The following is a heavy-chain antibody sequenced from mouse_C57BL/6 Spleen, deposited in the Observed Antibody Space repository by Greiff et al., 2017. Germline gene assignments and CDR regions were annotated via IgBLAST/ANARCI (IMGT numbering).Heavy chain of an antibody. Sequence: VQLQQSGAELVKPGASVKLSCTASGFNIKDYYMHWVKQRTEQGLEWIGRIDPEDGETKYAPTFQGKATITADTSSNTAYLQLSSLTSEDTAVYYCARYYYGSSFDYWGQGTTLTVSS. D-gene: IGHD1-1*01. CDR2: IDPEDGET. CDR3: ARYYYGSSFDY. V-gene: IGHV14-2*01. J-gene: IGHJ2*01. CDR1: GFNIKDYY.